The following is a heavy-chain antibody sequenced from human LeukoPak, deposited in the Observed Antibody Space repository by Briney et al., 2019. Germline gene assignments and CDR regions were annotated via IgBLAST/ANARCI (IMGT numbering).Heavy chain of an antibody. CDR3: ARWRPILTGYYP. CDR1: GFTFSNYW. V-gene: IGHV3-7*01. CDR2: IKQDGGQT. J-gene: IGHJ5*02. Sequence: PGGSLRLSCAASGFTFSNYWMSWVRQAPGKGLEWVATIKQDGGQTYYVDSVKGRFTISRDNAKNSLYLQMNSLRTEDTAVYYCARWRPILTGYYPWGQGTLVTVSS. D-gene: IGHD3-9*01.